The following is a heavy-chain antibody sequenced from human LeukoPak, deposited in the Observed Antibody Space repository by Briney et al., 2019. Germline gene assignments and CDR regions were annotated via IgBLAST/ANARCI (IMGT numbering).Heavy chain of an antibody. CDR3: VRERYSGSQYGVDY. J-gene: IGHJ4*02. V-gene: IGHV3-21*01. CDR1: GFTFSSYT. D-gene: IGHD1-26*01. Sequence: GGTLRLSCAASGFTFSSYTMNWVRQPPGKGLQWVSSISSSSNYIYYANSVKGRFTISRDNVKNSLYLQMDSLTAEDTAVYYCVRERYSGSQYGVDYWGQGTPVTVSS. CDR2: ISSSSNYI.